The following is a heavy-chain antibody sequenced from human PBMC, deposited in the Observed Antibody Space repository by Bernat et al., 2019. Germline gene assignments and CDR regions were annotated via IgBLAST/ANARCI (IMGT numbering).Heavy chain of an antibody. CDR1: GGSISSYY. V-gene: IGHV4-59*01. Sequence: QVQLQESGPGLVKPSETLSLTCTVSGGSISSYYWSWIRQPPGKGLEWIGYIYYSGSTNYNPSLKSRVTISVDTSKNQFSLKLSSVTAADTAVYYCARVAAYGWRSFDPWGQGTLVTVSS. D-gene: IGHD3-10*01. J-gene: IGHJ5*02. CDR3: ARVAAYGWRSFDP. CDR2: IYYSGST.